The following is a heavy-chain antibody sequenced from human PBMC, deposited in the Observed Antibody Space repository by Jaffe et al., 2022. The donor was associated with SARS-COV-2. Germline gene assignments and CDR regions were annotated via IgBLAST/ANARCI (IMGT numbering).Heavy chain of an antibody. D-gene: IGHD2-2*01. CDR2: ISSSSSYI. Sequence: EVQLVESGGGLVKPGGSLRLSCAASGFTFSSYSMNWVRQAPGKGLEWVSSISSSSSYIYYADSVKGRFTISRDNAKNSLYLQMNSLRAEDTAVYYCARGGYCSSTSCRPYYYYGMDVWGQGTTVTVSS. V-gene: IGHV3-21*01. CDR3: ARGGYCSSTSCRPYYYYGMDV. CDR1: GFTFSSYS. J-gene: IGHJ6*02.